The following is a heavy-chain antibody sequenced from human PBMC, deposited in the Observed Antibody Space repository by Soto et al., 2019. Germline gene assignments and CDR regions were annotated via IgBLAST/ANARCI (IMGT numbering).Heavy chain of an antibody. CDR3: ARERSAAGTGWFDP. Sequence: QVQLVQSGAEMKKPGASVKVSCKASGYTFTSYDINWVRQATGQGLEWMGWMNPNSGNTGYAQKFQGRVTMTRNTYISTAYIELISLRSEDTAVYYCARERSAAGTGWFDPWGQGTLVTVSS. D-gene: IGHD6-13*01. J-gene: IGHJ5*02. V-gene: IGHV1-8*01. CDR2: MNPNSGNT. CDR1: GYTFTSYD.